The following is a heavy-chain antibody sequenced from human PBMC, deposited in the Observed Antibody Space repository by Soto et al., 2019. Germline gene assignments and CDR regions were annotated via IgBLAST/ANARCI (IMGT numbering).Heavy chain of an antibody. J-gene: IGHJ6*03. CDR1: GGSISSYY. D-gene: IGHD6-6*01. CDR3: ARGVIGGSSSSGDYYYYYYMDV. V-gene: IGHV4-59*01. Sequence: SETLSLTCTVSGGSISSYYWSWIRQPPGKGLEWIGYIYYSGSTNYNPSLKSRVPISVDTSKNQFSLKLSSVTAADTAVYYCARGVIGGSSSSGDYYYYYYMDVWGKGTTVTVSS. CDR2: IYYSGST.